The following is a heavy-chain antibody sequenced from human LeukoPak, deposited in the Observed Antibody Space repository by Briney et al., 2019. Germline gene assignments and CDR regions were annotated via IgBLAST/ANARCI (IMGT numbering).Heavy chain of an antibody. CDR3: ARDPSRYCSGGSCYADY. J-gene: IGHJ4*02. V-gene: IGHV3-21*01. CDR2: ISSSSSYI. CDR1: GFTFSSYS. Sequence: GGSLRLSCAASGFTFSSYSMNWVRQAPGKGLEWVSSISSSSSYIYYADSVKGRFTISRDNAKNSLYLRMNSLRAEDTAVYYCARDPSRYCSGGSCYADYWGQGTLVTVSS. D-gene: IGHD2-15*01.